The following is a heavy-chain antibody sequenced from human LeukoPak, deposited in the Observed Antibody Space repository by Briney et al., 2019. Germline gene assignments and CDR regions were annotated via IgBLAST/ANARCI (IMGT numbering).Heavy chain of an antibody. J-gene: IGHJ3*01. CDR3: ARGIVGATSAFEA. V-gene: IGHV1-2*02. CDR2: INPNSGGT. Sequence: ASVKVSCKASGYTFTGYYMHWVRQAPGQGLEWMGWINPNSGGTNYAQKFQGRVTMTRDTSISTAYMELSRLRSDDTAVYYCARGIVGATSAFEAWGQGTMVTVSS. D-gene: IGHD1-26*01. CDR1: GYTFTGYY.